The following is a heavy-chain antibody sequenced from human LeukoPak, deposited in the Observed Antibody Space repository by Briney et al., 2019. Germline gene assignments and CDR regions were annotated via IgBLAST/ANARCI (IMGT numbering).Heavy chain of an antibody. J-gene: IGHJ4*02. D-gene: IGHD3-10*01. CDR1: GGSISSYY. V-gene: IGHV4-59*01. CDR2: IYYSGST. Sequence: SETLSLTCTVSGGSISSYYWSWIRQPPGKGLEWIGYIYYSGSTNYNPSLKSRDTISVDTSKNQFSLKLSSVTAADTAVYYCARSVYYYGSLDYWGQGTLVTVSS. CDR3: ARSVYYYGSLDY.